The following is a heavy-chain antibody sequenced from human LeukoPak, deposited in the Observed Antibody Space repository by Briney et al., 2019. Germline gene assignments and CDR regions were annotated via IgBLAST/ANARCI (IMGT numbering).Heavy chain of an antibody. CDR2: IKSSDTST. J-gene: IGHJ3*02. D-gene: IGHD2/OR15-2a*01. Sequence: GGSLRLSCAASGFSFSDSYMSWIRQAPGQGLEWLSYIKSSDTSTFYADSVKGRFTVSRDNVKNSLYLQMNSLRAEDTAVYYCARRGNMSSHAFDIWGQGTVVTVSS. V-gene: IGHV3-11*01. CDR3: ARRGNMSSHAFDI. CDR1: GFSFSDSY.